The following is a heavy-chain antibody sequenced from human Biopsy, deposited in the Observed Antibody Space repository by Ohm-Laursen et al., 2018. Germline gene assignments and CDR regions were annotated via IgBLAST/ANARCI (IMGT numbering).Heavy chain of an antibody. J-gene: IGHJ4*02. D-gene: IGHD5-12*01. Sequence: SQTLSLTCTVSGVSINGGRYYWNWIRHHPGKGLEWIGNIFYSANTYYNPSLKSRVTISVDTSKNQFSLKLSSVTAADTAVYYCARLGSGDYFPTFFDFWGQGALVTAPS. CDR2: IFYSANT. CDR3: ARLGSGDYFPTFFDF. V-gene: IGHV4-31*03. CDR1: GVSINGGRYY.